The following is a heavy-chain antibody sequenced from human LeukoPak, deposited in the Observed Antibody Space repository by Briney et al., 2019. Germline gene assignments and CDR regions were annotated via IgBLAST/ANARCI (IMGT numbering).Heavy chain of an antibody. Sequence: GGSLRLSCVGSGFTFRSHAMSWVRQAPEKGLEFVSGIYENGGTTYYADYVKGRFSISRDNSKNTLYLQMDSLRGEDTAVYYCAKDFRIGYSAHFDYWGQGALVTVSS. V-gene: IGHV3-23*01. D-gene: IGHD2-21*01. CDR3: AKDFRIGYSAHFDY. CDR2: IYENGGTT. CDR1: GFTFRSHA. J-gene: IGHJ4*02.